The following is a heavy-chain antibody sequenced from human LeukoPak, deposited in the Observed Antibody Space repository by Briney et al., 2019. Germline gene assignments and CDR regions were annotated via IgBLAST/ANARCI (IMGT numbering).Heavy chain of an antibody. D-gene: IGHD3-3*01. CDR1: GGSISNYY. J-gene: IGHJ4*02. CDR3: ARVYRDDFWSGYSTYFDY. V-gene: IGHV4-59*01. CDR2: ITYSGSA. Sequence: SETLSLTCTVSGGSISNYYWSWIRQPPGKGLEWIGYITYSGSANSNPSLKSRVTISVDTSKNQFSLKLTSVTAADTAVYYCARVYRDDFWSGYSTYFDYWGQGTLVTVSS.